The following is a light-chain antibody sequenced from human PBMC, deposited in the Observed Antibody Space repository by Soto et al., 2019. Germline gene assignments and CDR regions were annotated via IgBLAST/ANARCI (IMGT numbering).Light chain of an antibody. CDR3: QHYSNWPPP. J-gene: IGKJ3*01. V-gene: IGKV3-15*01. CDR1: ESVHRN. Sequence: EVVMTQSPATLSVSPGERVTLSCRASESVHRNLAWYQQKPGQGPSLLIYYASTRATGGPDRITGSGSGTEFTLTISSLQSEDFGVYHCQHYSNWPPPFGPGTNVEIK. CDR2: YAS.